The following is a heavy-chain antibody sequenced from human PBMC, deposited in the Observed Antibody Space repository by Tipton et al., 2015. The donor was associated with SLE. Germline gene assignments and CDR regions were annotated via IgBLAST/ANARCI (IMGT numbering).Heavy chain of an antibody. Sequence: LRLSCAVSGFIFSNYWMSWIRQTPGKGLEWIGEINHSGSTNYNPSLKSRVTISVDTSKNQFSLKLNSVTAADTAVYYCARDGGSYNSVNWFDPWGLGTLVTVSS. CDR2: INHSGST. V-gene: IGHV4-34*01. D-gene: IGHD1-26*01. CDR1: GFIFSNYW. CDR3: ARDGGSYNSVNWFDP. J-gene: IGHJ5*02.